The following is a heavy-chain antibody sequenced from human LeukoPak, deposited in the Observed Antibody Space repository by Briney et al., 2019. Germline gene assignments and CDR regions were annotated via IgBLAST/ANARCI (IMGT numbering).Heavy chain of an antibody. Sequence: SETLSFTCSGSGVSISSYYWSWIRQPPGKGLEWIGYTYYSGSTNYNPSLKSRVTISVDTSKSQFSLKLSSVTAADTAVYYCAREVYSSGWQYYYYYYMDVWGKGNTGTISS. D-gene: IGHD6-19*01. CDR1: GVSISSYY. CDR2: TYYSGST. CDR3: AREVYSSGWQYYYYYYMDV. V-gene: IGHV4-59*12. J-gene: IGHJ6*03.